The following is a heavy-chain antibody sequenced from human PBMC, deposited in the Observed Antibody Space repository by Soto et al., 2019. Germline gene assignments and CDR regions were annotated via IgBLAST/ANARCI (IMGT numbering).Heavy chain of an antibody. D-gene: IGHD3-10*01. CDR2: INHSGST. Sequence: SETLSLTCAFYCGSFIGYYWSWIRQPPGKGLEWIGEINHSGSTNYNPSLKSRVTISVDTSKKQFSLKLSSVTAADTAVYYSARPRSGGMDVWGQGTTVTVSS. V-gene: IGHV4-34*01. CDR1: CGSFIGYY. CDR3: ARPRSGGMDV. J-gene: IGHJ6*02.